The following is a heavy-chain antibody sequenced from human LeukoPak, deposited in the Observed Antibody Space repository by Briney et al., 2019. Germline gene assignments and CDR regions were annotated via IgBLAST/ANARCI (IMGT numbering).Heavy chain of an antibody. J-gene: IGHJ4*02. Sequence: GGSLRLSFAASGFSFSSYGMHWVRQAPGKGLEWLTFIWFDGSQTYYADSVKGRFTISRDNSKNTLYLQMNSLRTEDTAMYYCAKCSAGNCDIDYWGQGTLVTVSS. V-gene: IGHV3-30*02. CDR2: IWFDGSQT. CDR1: GFSFSSYG. CDR3: AKCSAGNCDIDY. D-gene: IGHD2-15*01.